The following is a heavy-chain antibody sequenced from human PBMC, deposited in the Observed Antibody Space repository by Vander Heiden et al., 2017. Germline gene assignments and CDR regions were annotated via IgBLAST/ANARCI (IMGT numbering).Heavy chain of an antibody. Sequence: EVQLVESGGGLIEPGGSLRLSCAASGFSVSSNFINWVRQAPGNGLEWVAVIYSGGRTYYADSVKGRFTISSDNSKNTVFLQMNSLRAEDGAVYYCARANCSGGPCPFDYWGQGTRVTVSS. D-gene: IGHD2-15*01. CDR3: ARANCSGGPCPFDY. CDR1: GFSVSSNF. J-gene: IGHJ4*02. V-gene: IGHV3-53*01. CDR2: IYSGGRT.